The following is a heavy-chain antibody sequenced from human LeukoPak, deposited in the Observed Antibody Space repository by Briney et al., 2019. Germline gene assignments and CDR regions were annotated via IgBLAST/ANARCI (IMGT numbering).Heavy chain of an antibody. J-gene: IGHJ4*02. Sequence: AASVKLSCKASGYTFTSYAMHWVRQAPGQRLEWMGWINAGNGNTKYSQKFQGRVTITRYTSASTAYMELSSLRSEDTAVYYCARGYYDILTGYYPFDYWGQGTLVTVSS. CDR1: GYTFTSYA. CDR2: INAGNGNT. CDR3: ARGYYDILTGYYPFDY. D-gene: IGHD3-9*01. V-gene: IGHV1-3*01.